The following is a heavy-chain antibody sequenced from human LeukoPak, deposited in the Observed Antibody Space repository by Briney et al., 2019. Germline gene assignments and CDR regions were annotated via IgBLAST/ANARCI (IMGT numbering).Heavy chain of an antibody. CDR1: GYSISSGYY. D-gene: IGHD6-19*01. Sequence: SETLSLTCTVSGYSISSGYYWGWIRQPPGKGLEWIGSIYHSGSTYYNPSLKSRVTISVDTSKNQFSLKLSSVTAADTAVYYCAREQREWRPTVSGWYYFDYWGQGTLVTVSS. V-gene: IGHV4-38-2*02. CDR3: AREQREWRPTVSGWYYFDY. J-gene: IGHJ4*02. CDR2: IYHSGST.